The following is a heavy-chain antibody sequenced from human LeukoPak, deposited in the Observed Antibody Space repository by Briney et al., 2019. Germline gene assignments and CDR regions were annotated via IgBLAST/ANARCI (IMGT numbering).Heavy chain of an antibody. CDR1: GFIFSSYW. V-gene: IGHV3-74*01. Sequence: GGSLRLSCAASGFIFSSYWMHWVRQAPGKGLVWVSRINSDGSSTSYADSVKGRFTISRDNAKNTLYLQMNSLRAEDTAVYYCARRVVVPAAPYYFDYWGQGTPVTVSS. D-gene: IGHD2-2*01. CDR3: ARRVVVPAAPYYFDY. J-gene: IGHJ4*02. CDR2: INSDGSST.